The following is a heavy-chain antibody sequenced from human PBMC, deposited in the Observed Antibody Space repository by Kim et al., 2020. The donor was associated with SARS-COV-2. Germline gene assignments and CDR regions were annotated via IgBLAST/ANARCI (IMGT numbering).Heavy chain of an antibody. CDR3: AKGLYYYYMDV. Sequence: TYYADSVKGRFTISRDNSKNTLYLQMNSLRAEDTAVYYCAKGLYYYYMDVWGKGTTVTVSS. J-gene: IGHJ6*03. CDR2: T. V-gene: IGHV3-23*01.